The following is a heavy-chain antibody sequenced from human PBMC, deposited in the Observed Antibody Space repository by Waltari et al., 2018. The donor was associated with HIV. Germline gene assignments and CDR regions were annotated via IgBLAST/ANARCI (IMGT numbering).Heavy chain of an antibody. CDR1: GGSISSSSYY. Sequence: QLQLQESGPGLVKPSETLSLTCTVSGGSISSSSYYWGWIRQPPGKGLEWIGSIYYSGSTDYNPSLKSRVTISVDTSKNQFSLKLSSVTAADTAVYYCASFPVTTPPGLWGQGTMVTVSS. D-gene: IGHD4-17*01. CDR2: IYYSGST. J-gene: IGHJ3*01. CDR3: ASFPVTTPPGL. V-gene: IGHV4-39*01.